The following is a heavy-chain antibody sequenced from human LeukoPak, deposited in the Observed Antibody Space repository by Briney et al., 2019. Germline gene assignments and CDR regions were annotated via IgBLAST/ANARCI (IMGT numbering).Heavy chain of an antibody. CDR3: ARGGSIPEVAVAGRGDY. J-gene: IGHJ4*02. CDR2: IYSGGST. D-gene: IGHD6-19*01. CDR1: GFTVSSNY. V-gene: IGHV3-66*01. Sequence: GGSLRLSCAASGFTVSSNYMSWVRQAPGKGLEWVSVIYSGGSTYYADSVKGRFTISRDNSKNTLYLQMDSLRAEDTAVYYCARGGSIPEVAVAGRGDYWGQGTLVTVSS.